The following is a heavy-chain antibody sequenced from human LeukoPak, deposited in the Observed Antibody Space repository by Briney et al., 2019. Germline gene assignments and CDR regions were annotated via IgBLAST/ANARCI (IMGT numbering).Heavy chain of an antibody. V-gene: IGHV3-23*01. D-gene: IGHD6-19*01. J-gene: IGHJ4*02. CDR3: AKDGQWLARATYDYFDY. CDR1: GFTFSSYA. CDR2: ISGSGGST. Sequence: GGSLRLSCAASGFTFSSYAVSWVRQAPGKGLEWVSAISGSGGSTYYADSVKGRFTISRDNSKNTLYLQMNSLRAEDTAVYYCAKDGQWLARATYDYFDYWGQGTLVTVSS.